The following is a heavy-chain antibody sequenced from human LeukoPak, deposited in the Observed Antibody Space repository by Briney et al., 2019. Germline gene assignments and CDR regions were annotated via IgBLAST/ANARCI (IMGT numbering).Heavy chain of an antibody. CDR2: INPSGGST. D-gene: IGHD1-26*01. Sequence: ASVKVSCKASGYTFTSYYMHWVRQAPGQGLEWMGIINPSGGSTSYAQKFQGRVTMTRDTSISTAYMELSRLRSDDTAVYYCARGGRGIVEDWGQGTLVTVSS. CDR1: GYTFTSYY. J-gene: IGHJ4*02. V-gene: IGHV1-46*01. CDR3: ARGGRGIVED.